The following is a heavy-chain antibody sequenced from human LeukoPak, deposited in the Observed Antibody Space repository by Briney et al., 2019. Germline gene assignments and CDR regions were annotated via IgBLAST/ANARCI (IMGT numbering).Heavy chain of an antibody. D-gene: IGHD3-22*01. CDR1: GYSFTSYW. Sequence: GESLKISCKGSGYSFTSYWIGWVRQMPGKGLEWMGIIYPGDSDTRYSPSFQGQVTISADKSISTAYLQWSSLKASDTAMYYCARLYYDSGGYYTPFDYWGQGTLVTVPS. V-gene: IGHV5-51*01. J-gene: IGHJ4*02. CDR2: IYPGDSDT. CDR3: ARLYYDSGGYYTPFDY.